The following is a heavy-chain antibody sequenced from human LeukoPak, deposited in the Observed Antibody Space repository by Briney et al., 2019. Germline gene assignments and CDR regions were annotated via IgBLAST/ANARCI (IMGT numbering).Heavy chain of an antibody. D-gene: IGHD3-16*01. CDR1: GGSFSDYY. V-gene: IGHV4-34*01. Sequence: SETLSLTCAVYGGSFSDYYWSWIRQAPGKRLEWIGEIIRRGGSNYIPSLKSRATMSIDTSNNQFSLKLRSATAADTAVYFCARGIRPGYYFDYWGQGTLVTVSS. CDR2: IIRRGGS. J-gene: IGHJ4*02. CDR3: ARGIRPGYYFDY.